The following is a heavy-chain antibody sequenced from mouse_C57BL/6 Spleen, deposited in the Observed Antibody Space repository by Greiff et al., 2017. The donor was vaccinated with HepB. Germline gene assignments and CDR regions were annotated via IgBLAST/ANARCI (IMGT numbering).Heavy chain of an antibody. CDR3: ARSSNWDVYAMDY. CDR1: GFSLTSYA. J-gene: IGHJ4*01. D-gene: IGHD4-1*02. Sequence: QVQLQQSGPGLVAPSQSLSITCTVSGFSLTSYAISWVRQPPGKGLEWLGVIWTGGGTNYNSALKSRLSISKDNSKSQVFLKMNSLQTDDTARYYCARSSNWDVYAMDYWGQGTSVTVSS. CDR2: IWTGGGT. V-gene: IGHV2-9-1*01.